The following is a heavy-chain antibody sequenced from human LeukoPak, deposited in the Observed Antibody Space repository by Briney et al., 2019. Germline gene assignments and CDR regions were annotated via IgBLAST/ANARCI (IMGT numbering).Heavy chain of an antibody. CDR2: ISSGSTYI. V-gene: IGHV3-21*01. D-gene: IGHD3-10*01. J-gene: IGHJ3*02. CDR1: GFTFSSYS. Sequence: GGSVGLSCAACGFTFSSYSMNGVGQAPGKGVEWVSSISSGSTYIYYPDSVKGGFTLSRDNTKNSLYLQMNSLRAEDTAVYYCTREGVDVFDIWGQGTMVTVSS. CDR3: TREGVDVFDI.